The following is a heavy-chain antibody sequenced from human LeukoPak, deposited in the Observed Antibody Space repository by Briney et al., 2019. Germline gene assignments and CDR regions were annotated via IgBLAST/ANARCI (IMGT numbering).Heavy chain of an antibody. CDR1: GFTFSSYA. CDR2: ISWNSGSI. D-gene: IGHD1-26*01. J-gene: IGHJ6*02. Sequence: GGSLRLSCAASGFTFSSYAMSWVRQAPGKGLEWVSGISWNSGSIGYADSVKGRFTISRDNAKNSLYLQMNSLRAEDTALYYCAKEGADVWGQGTTITVSS. CDR3: AKEGADV. V-gene: IGHV3-9*01.